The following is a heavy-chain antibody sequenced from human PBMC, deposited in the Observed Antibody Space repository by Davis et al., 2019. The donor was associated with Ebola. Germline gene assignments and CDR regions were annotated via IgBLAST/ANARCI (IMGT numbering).Heavy chain of an antibody. CDR3: ARGPRNYYAMDV. CDR2: IIPDGRSA. Sequence: GESLKISCAASGFTFYNYHIHWVRQAPGKGLVWVSRIIPDGRSASYADSVKGRYTISRDNAKNTLYLQMNSLRAEDTAVYYCARGPRNYYAMDVWGQGTTVTVSS. V-gene: IGHV3-74*01. CDR1: GFTFYNYH. J-gene: IGHJ6*02.